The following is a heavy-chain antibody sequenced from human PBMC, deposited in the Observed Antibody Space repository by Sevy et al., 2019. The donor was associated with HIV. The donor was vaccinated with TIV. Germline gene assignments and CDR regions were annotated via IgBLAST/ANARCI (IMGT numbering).Heavy chain of an antibody. CDR2: IWSDGAYQ. V-gene: IGHV3-33*01. D-gene: IGHD3-22*01. CDR3: ARGGYYYDNAAYYALDS. J-gene: IGHJ4*02. CDR1: GFTFSNYA. Sequence: GGSLRLSCAATGFTFSNYAMHWVRLAPGKGMEWVAIIWSDGAYQYHGDSVKGRFTISRDNSKNTLYLQMNNARVEDTAVYYCARGGYYYDNAAYYALDSWGQGTLVTVSS.